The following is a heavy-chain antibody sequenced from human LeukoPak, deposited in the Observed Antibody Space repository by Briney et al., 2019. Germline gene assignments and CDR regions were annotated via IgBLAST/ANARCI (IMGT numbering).Heavy chain of an antibody. Sequence: GGSLRLSCVGTELTFSTYPMSWVRQAPGKGLEWVSAISGSGGSTFYADSVKGRFTISRDNSKNTLFLQMNSLGAEDTAIYYCATRGKDGYNANYYGMDVWGQGTTVTVSS. CDR2: ISGSGGST. D-gene: IGHD5-24*01. CDR1: ELTFSTYP. V-gene: IGHV3-23*01. CDR3: ATRGKDGYNANYYGMDV. J-gene: IGHJ6*02.